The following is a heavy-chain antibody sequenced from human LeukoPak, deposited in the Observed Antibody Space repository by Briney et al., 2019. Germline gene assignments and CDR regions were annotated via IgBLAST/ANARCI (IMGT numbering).Heavy chain of an antibody. J-gene: IGHJ3*02. V-gene: IGHV5-51*01. Sequence: GEPLKISCKDSGYSFTSYWIGWVRQMPGKGLEWMGIIFPVDSDTTYSPSFQGQVTISADKSISTAYLQWSSLKASDSAMYYCARLLGRGVMVTLAFDMWGQGTMVTVSS. CDR1: GYSFTSYW. D-gene: IGHD3-16*01. CDR3: ARLLGRGVMVTLAFDM. CDR2: IFPVDSDT.